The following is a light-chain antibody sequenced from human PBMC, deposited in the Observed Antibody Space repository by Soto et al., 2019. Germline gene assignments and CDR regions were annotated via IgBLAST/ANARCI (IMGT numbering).Light chain of an antibody. Sequence: DIVMTQSPDSLAVSLGERATINCKSSQSVLYSSNNKNYLAWYQQKPGQPPKLLIYWASTRGSGVPDRFSGSGSETAFTLTVSTLQAEDVAVYHCQQYYSPPYTFGQGTKLEIK. CDR3: QQYYSPPYT. J-gene: IGKJ2*01. CDR1: QSVLYSSNNKNY. V-gene: IGKV4-1*01. CDR2: WAS.